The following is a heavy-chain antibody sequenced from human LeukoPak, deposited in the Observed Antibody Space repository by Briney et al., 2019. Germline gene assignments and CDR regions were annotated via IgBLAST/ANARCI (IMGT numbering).Heavy chain of an antibody. J-gene: IGHJ4*02. Sequence: ASVKVSCKASGYTFTGHYVHWVRQAPGQGLEWMGWINPNSGGTNYAQKFQGRVTMTRDTSISTAYMELSRLRSDDTAVYYCARDGPCSDSSGWYGIPGGYWGQGTLVTVSS. D-gene: IGHD6-19*01. CDR1: GYTFTGHY. V-gene: IGHV1-2*02. CDR3: ARDGPCSDSSGWYGIPGGY. CDR2: INPNSGGT.